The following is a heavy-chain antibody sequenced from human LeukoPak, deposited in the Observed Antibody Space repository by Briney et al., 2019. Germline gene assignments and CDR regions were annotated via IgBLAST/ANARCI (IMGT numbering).Heavy chain of an antibody. V-gene: IGHV3-74*01. Sequence: PGGSLRLSCAASGFTFSSHWMSWVRQAPGKGLVWLARVDHGGSGTNYADSVKGRFTISRDNAKSTVYLQMNSPRVEDTAVYYCITDLGWGQGILVTVSS. D-gene: IGHD1-14*01. CDR3: ITDLG. CDR1: GFTFSSHW. J-gene: IGHJ4*02. CDR2: VDHGGSGT.